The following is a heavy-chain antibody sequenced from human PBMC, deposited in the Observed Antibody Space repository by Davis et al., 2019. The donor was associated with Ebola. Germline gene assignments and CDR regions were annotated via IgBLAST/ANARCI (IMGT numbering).Heavy chain of an antibody. CDR2: IRGSGDST. CDR3: AKGVGDYYDSSAYYKRPNDY. CDR1: GFTFSSYA. D-gene: IGHD3-22*01. Sequence: GESLKISCAASGFTFSSYAMSWVRQAPGKGLEWVSGIRGSGDSTFYADSVKGRFTISRDNSKNTLFLQMNSLRAEDSAVYYCAKGVGDYYDSSAYYKRPNDYWGQGTLVTVSS. V-gene: IGHV3-23*01. J-gene: IGHJ4*02.